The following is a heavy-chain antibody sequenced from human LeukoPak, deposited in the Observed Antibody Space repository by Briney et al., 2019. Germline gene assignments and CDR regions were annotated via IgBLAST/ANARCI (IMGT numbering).Heavy chain of an antibody. D-gene: IGHD3-3*01. CDR2: IYYSGST. CDR3: ARHVLRDFWSGYPHGAFDI. Sequence: SETLSLTCTVSGGSISSYYWSWIRQPPGKGLEWIGYIYYSGSTNYNPSLKSRVTISVDTSKNQFSLKLSSVTAADTAVYYCARHVLRDFWSGYPHGAFDIWGQGTMVTVSS. J-gene: IGHJ3*02. V-gene: IGHV4-59*08. CDR1: GGSISSYY.